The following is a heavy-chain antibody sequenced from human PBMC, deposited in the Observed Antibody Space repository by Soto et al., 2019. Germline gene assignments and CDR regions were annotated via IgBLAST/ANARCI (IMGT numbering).Heavy chain of an antibody. D-gene: IGHD1-1*01. V-gene: IGHV4-59*08. CDR1: GGSISSYY. CDR3: ARRYGYSFDY. CDR2: IYYSGST. J-gene: IGHJ4*02. Sequence: QVQLQESGPGLVKPSETLSLTCNVSGGSISSYYWSWIRQPPGKGLEWIGYIYYSGSTNYNPSLKSRVTISVDTSKNQFSLKLISVTAADTAVYYCARRYGYSFDYWGQGTLVTVSS.